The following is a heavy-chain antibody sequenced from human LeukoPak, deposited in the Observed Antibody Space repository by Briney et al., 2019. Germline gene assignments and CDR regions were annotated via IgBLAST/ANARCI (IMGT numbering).Heavy chain of an antibody. CDR2: IYYSGST. CDR3: ARAVGIVVVVVATLDY. CDR1: GGSISSGGYY. J-gene: IGHJ4*02. Sequence: PSETLSLTCTVSGGSISSGGYYWSWIRQHPGKGLEWIGYIYYSGSTYYNPSLKSRVTISVDTSKNQFSLKLSSVTAADTAVYYCARAVGIVVVVVATLDYWGQGTLVTVSS. D-gene: IGHD2-15*01. V-gene: IGHV4-31*03.